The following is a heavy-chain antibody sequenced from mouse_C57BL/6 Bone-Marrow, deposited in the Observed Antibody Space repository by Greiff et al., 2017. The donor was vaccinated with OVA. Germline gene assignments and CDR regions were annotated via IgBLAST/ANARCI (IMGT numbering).Heavy chain of an antibody. V-gene: IGHV3-6*01. J-gene: IGHJ1*03. D-gene: IGHD1-1*01. CDR1: GYSITSGYY. CDR3: AREEIYYYGSSSYWYFDV. CDR2: ISYDGSN. Sequence: EVQLVESGPGLVKPSQSLSLTCSVTGYSITSGYYWNWIRQFPGNKLEWMGYISYDGSNNYNPSLKNRISITRDTSKNQFFLKLNSVTTEDTATYYCAREEIYYYGSSSYWYFDVWGTGTTVTVSS.